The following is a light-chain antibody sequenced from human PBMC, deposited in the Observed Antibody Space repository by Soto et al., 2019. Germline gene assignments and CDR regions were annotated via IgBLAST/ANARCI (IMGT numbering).Light chain of an antibody. J-gene: IGKJ1*01. Sequence: EVGLTQSPDTLSLPPGERATLSCRASLSVTSYLAWYQKKPGQPPRLLIYGAYNRPTGIPDRFSGSGSGTEFTLTISSLQSEDFAVYYCQQYNDWPQTLGQGTKVDI. CDR1: LSVTSY. V-gene: IGKV3D-15*01. CDR2: GAY. CDR3: QQYNDWPQT.